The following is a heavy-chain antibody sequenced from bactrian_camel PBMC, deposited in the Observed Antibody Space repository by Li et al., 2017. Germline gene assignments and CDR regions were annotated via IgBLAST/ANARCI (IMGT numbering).Heavy chain of an antibody. D-gene: IGHD1*01. CDR3: AADIFPCHTPATLTRISAEY. CDR2: ADLGGGRE. CDR1: DFSKNTKC. V-gene: IGHV3S25*01. J-gene: IGHJ4*01. Sequence: GGSAQAGGSLRLSCVVADFSKNTKCMGWFRQAPGKDLKDREGVAAADLGGGRENYADSVKGRFAVSHSQDSAKNTVTVYLQMNSLKPEDTAMYYCAADIFPCHTPATLTRISAEYWGQGTQVTV.